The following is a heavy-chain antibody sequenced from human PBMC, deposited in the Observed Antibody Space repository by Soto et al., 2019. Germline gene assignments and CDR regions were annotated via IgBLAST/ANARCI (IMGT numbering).Heavy chain of an antibody. CDR3: ARQTRAPES. CDR2: IKQDGTDK. D-gene: IGHD3-10*01. J-gene: IGHJ5*02. CDR1: GFTFSNYW. V-gene: IGHV3-7*03. Sequence: GGSLRLSCAASGFTFSNYWMTWLRQAPGKGLECVANIKQDGTDKYYVDSVKGRFTISRDNTKNSLYLQMNSLRAEDTAVYYCARQTRAPESWGQGTLVTVSS.